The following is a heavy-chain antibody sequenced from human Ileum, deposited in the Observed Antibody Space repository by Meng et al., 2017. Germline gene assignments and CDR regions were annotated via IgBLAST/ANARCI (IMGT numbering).Heavy chain of an antibody. CDR2: ISPYNGNT. J-gene: IGHJ4*02. CDR1: GYTFTSSG. D-gene: IGHD6-19*01. CDR3: ARGDSSNRGFDY. V-gene: IGHV1-18*01. Sequence: QVQLVQSGAEVKKPGAPVKVSCKASGYTFTSSGLSWVRQAPGQGLEWMGWISPYNGNTNYAQKVQGRLTVTTDTSTSTAYMELRSLRSADTAVYYCARGDSSNRGFDYWGQGTLVTVSS.